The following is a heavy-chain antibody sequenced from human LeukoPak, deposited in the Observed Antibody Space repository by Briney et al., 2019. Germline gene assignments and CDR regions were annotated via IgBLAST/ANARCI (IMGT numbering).Heavy chain of an antibody. D-gene: IGHD2/OR15-2a*01. V-gene: IGHV4-59*01. CDR2: IYYTGST. J-gene: IGHJ4*02. Sequence: SETLSLTCTVSGVSISGYYWSWIRQPPGKGLEWLGYIYYTGSTNYNPSLKSRVTISLDTPKNQFSLRLSSVTAADTAVYYCARDSNGYFDFWGQGILVTVSS. CDR1: GVSISGYY. CDR3: ARDSNGYFDF.